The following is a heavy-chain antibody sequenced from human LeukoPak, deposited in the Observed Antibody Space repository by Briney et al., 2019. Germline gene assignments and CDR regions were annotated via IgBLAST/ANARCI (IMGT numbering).Heavy chain of an antibody. CDR2: IWSDGSEK. D-gene: IGHD1-26*01. CDR3: ARVVGSGRFDY. CDR1: GFTFSSFG. J-gene: IGHJ4*02. V-gene: IGHV3-33*01. Sequence: PGGSLRLSCAASGFTFSSFGMHWVRQAPGKGLEWVAGIWSDGSEKFYADSLKGRFTISRDNSKNTLYLQMNTLRAEDTAVYYCARVVGSGRFDYWGQGTLVTVSS.